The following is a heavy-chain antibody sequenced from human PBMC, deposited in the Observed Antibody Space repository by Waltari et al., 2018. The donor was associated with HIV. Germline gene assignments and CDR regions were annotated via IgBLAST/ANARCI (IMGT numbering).Heavy chain of an antibody. V-gene: IGHV3-49*04. CDR1: GFTFGVYL. CDR2: IRSKAESGGTP. Sequence: EVQLVESGGGLIQPGRSLRLSCTGSGFTFGVYLLSWVRQAPGKGLEWVGFIRSKAESGGTPAYAASVKGRFTISRDDSRSVVYLQMNSLKTEDTAVYYCTRNTLTYFDFWGQGTLVTVSS. CDR3: TRNTLTYFDF. J-gene: IGHJ4*02.